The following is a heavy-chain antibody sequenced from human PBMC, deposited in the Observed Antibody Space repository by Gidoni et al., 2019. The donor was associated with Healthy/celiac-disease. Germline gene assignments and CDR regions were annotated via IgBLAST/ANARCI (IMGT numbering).Heavy chain of an antibody. V-gene: IGHV3-11*05. Sequence: QVQLVESGGGLVKPGGYLRLSCADSGFTFSDYYMSWIRLAPRKGLAWVSYISSSSSYTTYAGSVKGRFTISRDNAKNSLYLQMNSLRAEDTAVYYCASYYDSSGYYYTMYYWGQGTLVTVSS. CDR2: ISSSSSYT. D-gene: IGHD3-22*01. CDR1: GFTFSDYY. CDR3: ASYYDSSGYYYTMYY. J-gene: IGHJ4*02.